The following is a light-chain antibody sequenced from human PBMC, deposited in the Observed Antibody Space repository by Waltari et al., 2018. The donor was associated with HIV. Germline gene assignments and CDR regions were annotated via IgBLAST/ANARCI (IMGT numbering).Light chain of an antibody. Sequence: QSALTQPASVSGSPGQSITISCTGTSSDVGSYNLVSWYQQHPGKAPKLMIYEGSKRPSGVSNLFSGFKSGNTAFLTISGLQAEDEADYYCCSYAGSSNVVFGGGTKLTVL. CDR3: CSYAGSSNVV. CDR2: EGS. V-gene: IGLV2-23*01. J-gene: IGLJ2*01. CDR1: SSDVGSYNL.